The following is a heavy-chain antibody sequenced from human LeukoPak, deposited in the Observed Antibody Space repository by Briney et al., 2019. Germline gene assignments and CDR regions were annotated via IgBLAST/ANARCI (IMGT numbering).Heavy chain of an antibody. D-gene: IGHD5-12*01. Sequence: GSLRLSCAASGFTFSSYWMSWVRQAPGKGLEWVANIKQDGSEKYYVDSVKGRFTISRDNAKNSLYLQMNSLRAEDTAVYYCARDLYSGYDYVFGMDVWGQGTTVTVSS. CDR1: GFTFSSYW. V-gene: IGHV3-7*01. CDR2: IKQDGSEK. CDR3: ARDLYSGYDYVFGMDV. J-gene: IGHJ6*02.